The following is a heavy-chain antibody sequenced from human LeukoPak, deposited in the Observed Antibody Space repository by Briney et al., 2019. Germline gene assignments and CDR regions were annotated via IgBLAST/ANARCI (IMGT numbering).Heavy chain of an antibody. V-gene: IGHV1-69*06. J-gene: IGHJ6*03. Sequence: AGKFSCNASGRTFTFYAISWVRQARGQGLEWMGGGISIFGTANYAQKLQGRVRITSDKSTRPAYMELSSLTSEDTAVYSCARARRITLVRGVNRNHYYYYMDVWGKGTPVTVSS. CDR2: GISIFGTA. CDR1: GRTFTFYA. CDR3: ARARRITLVRGVNRNHYYYYMDV. D-gene: IGHD3-10*01.